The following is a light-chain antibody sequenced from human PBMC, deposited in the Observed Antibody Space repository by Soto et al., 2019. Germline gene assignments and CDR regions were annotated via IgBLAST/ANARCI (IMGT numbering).Light chain of an antibody. CDR1: SDDVGDHNY. J-gene: IGLJ1*01. V-gene: IGLV2-14*01. Sequence: QSALTQPASVSGSDGQSITISCTGTSDDVGDHNYVSWYQQRPGKAPKLMIYEVSRRASGVSNRFSGSKAGTTASLTISGLQGDDEGDYYCSAYTVSRTYVFGTGTKLTVL. CDR2: EVS. CDR3: SAYTVSRTYV.